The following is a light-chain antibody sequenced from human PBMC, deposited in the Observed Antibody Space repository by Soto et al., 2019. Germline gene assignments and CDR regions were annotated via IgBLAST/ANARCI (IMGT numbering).Light chain of an antibody. CDR3: SSYTSSSTVI. V-gene: IGLV2-14*01. Sequence: QSVLTQPASVSGSPGQSITISCTGTSSDVGSFNYVSWYQQHPGKAPKVMIYDVSNRPSGVSNRFSGFKSGNTASLTISGLQAEDEADYYCSSYTSSSTVIFGGGTKLTVL. J-gene: IGLJ2*01. CDR2: DVS. CDR1: SSDVGSFNY.